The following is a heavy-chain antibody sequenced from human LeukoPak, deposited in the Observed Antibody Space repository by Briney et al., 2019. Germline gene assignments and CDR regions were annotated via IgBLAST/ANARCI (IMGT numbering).Heavy chain of an antibody. D-gene: IGHD6-19*01. Sequence: GGSLRLSCAASGFTFHSYWMHWVRQAPGKGLVWVSRIYNDGGSTAYADSVKGRFTISRDNAKNTLYLQMNSVRAEDTAVYYCAKDLRGAVARLADGDAFDIWGQGTMVTVSS. J-gene: IGHJ3*02. CDR1: GFTFHSYW. CDR2: IYNDGGST. V-gene: IGHV3-74*01. CDR3: AKDLRGAVARLADGDAFDI.